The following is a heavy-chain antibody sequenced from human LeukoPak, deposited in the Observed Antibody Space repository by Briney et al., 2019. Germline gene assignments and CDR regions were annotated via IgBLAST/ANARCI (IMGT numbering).Heavy chain of an antibody. V-gene: IGHV1-46*01. Sequence: GASVKVSCKASGYTFTSYYIHWVRQAPGQGLEWMGMINPSGGSTTFAQKFQGRVSMTRDTSTSTVYMELSSLTSEDTAVYYCARDPSPNMATTHFDCWGHGSLVTVSS. CDR3: ARDPSPNMATTHFDC. D-gene: IGHD4-11*01. CDR1: GYTFTSYY. J-gene: IGHJ4*01. CDR2: INPSGGST.